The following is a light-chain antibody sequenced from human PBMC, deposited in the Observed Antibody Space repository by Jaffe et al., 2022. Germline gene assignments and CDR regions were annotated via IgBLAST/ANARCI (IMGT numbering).Light chain of an antibody. Sequence: DIQMTQSPSSVSASVGDRVTITCRASQGISSSLAWYQQKPGKAPKVLIYEVSNLQSGVPSRFSGSGSGTDFTLTINSLQPEDLATYFCQQALNFPWTFGRGTKVEIK. CDR3: QQALNFPWT. J-gene: IGKJ1*01. CDR2: EVS. CDR1: QGISSS. V-gene: IGKV1-12*01.